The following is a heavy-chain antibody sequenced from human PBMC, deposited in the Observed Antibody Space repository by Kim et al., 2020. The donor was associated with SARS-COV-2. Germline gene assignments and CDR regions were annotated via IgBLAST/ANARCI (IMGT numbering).Heavy chain of an antibody. CDR2: IIPIFGTA. V-gene: IGHV1-69*13. Sequence: SVKVSCKASGGTFSSYAISWVRQAPGQGLEWMGGIIPIFGTANYAQKFQGRVTITADESTSTAYMELSSLRSEDTAVYYCARDPRAPYYYDSSGYYLGYWGQGTLVTGSS. CDR1: GGTFSSYA. D-gene: IGHD3-22*01. J-gene: IGHJ4*02. CDR3: ARDPRAPYYYDSSGYYLGY.